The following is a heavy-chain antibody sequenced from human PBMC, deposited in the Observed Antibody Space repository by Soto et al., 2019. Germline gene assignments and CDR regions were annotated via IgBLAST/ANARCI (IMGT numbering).Heavy chain of an antibody. CDR2: ISVSGGST. J-gene: IGHJ4*02. CDR1: GFTFSNYA. V-gene: IGHV3-23*01. CDR3: AKHKMGYSNSCGN. D-gene: IGHD6-13*01. Sequence: GGSLRLSCAASGFTFSNYAMSWVRQAPGKGLEWVSAISVSGGSTYYADSVKGRFTISRDISKDTLYLQMNSLRAEDTAIYYCAKHKMGYSNSCGNWGQGTLVTVSS.